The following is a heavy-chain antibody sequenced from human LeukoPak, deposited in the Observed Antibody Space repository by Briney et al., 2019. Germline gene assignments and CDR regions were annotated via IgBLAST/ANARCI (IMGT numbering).Heavy chain of an antibody. CDR2: INWNGDST. D-gene: IGHD4-17*01. V-gene: IGHV3-20*04. CDR1: GFTFDVYG. CDR3: ARDLSYGDYERYFDV. J-gene: IGHJ2*01. Sequence: GGSLRLSCAASGFTFDVYGMSWVRQAPGKGPEWVSSINWNGDSTVYADSVKGRFTISRDNAKNSLHLQMNSLRVEDTAFYYCARDLSYGDYERYFDVWGRGTLITVSS.